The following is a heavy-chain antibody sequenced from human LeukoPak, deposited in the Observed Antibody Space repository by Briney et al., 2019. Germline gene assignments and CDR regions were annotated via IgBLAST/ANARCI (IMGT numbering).Heavy chain of an antibody. CDR3: ARDKHYYDSSNYV. Sequence: GGSLRLSCAASGFTFNDYGMSWVRQGPGKGLEWVSGINWNGGTTGYADSVRGRFTISKDNAKNSLYLQMNSLRAEDTALYYCARDKHYYDSSNYVWGQGTLVTVSS. D-gene: IGHD3-22*01. V-gene: IGHV3-20*04. CDR1: GFTFNDYG. J-gene: IGHJ4*02. CDR2: INWNGGTT.